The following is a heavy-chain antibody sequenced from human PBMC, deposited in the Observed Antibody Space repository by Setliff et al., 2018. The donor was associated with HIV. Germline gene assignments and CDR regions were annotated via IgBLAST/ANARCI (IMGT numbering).Heavy chain of an antibody. CDR3: ARRRCSAASCPDNPWNWLDP. Sequence: PSETLSLTCTVSGGSISSGSYYWNWIRQPAGKGLEWIGHIYSSGSTHYNPSFEGRVTISVDTSKNQFSLKLRSVTAADTAMYYCARRRCSAASCPDNPWNWLDPWGQGTLVTVSS. V-gene: IGHV4-61*09. J-gene: IGHJ5*02. CDR2: IYSSGST. D-gene: IGHD2-15*01. CDR1: GGSISSGSYY.